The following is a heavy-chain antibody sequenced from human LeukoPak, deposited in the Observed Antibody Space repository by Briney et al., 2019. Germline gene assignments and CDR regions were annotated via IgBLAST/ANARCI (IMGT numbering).Heavy chain of an antibody. Sequence: GGSLGLSCVASGFTFSNSAMSWVRQAPGKGLEWVSAITDRGAYTYYADSVEGRFTISRDNSKDTLYLQMDSLRAEDTAVHYCAKGALRSCSVRTCYPLDSWGPGTLVTASS. CDR1: GFTFSNSA. D-gene: IGHD2-15*01. CDR3: AKGALRSCSVRTCYPLDS. V-gene: IGHV3-23*01. CDR2: ITDRGAYT. J-gene: IGHJ4*02.